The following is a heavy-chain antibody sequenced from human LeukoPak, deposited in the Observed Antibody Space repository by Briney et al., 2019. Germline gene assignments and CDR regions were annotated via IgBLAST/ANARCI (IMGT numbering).Heavy chain of an antibody. Sequence: SETLSLSRTLSGGSLSSYYWSWIRPPPGKGVEWIGDIYYSGSTNYNTSLKSRVTISVDSSKNQFSLKLSSVTAADTAVYCCARLLKDSYGPPRAFDYWGQGTLVTVSS. J-gene: IGHJ4*02. CDR3: ARLLKDSYGPPRAFDY. D-gene: IGHD5-18*01. V-gene: IGHV4-59*08. CDR2: IYYSGST. CDR1: GGSLSSYY.